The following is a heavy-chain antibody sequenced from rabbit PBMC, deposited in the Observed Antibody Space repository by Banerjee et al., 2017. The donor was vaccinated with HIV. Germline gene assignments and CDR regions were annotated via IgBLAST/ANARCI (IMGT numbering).Heavy chain of an antibody. D-gene: IGHD7-1*01. J-gene: IGHJ6*01. V-gene: IGHV1S45*01. CDR1: GFDFSGYG. Sequence: QEQLVEYGGDLVQPEGSLTLSCKVSGFDFSGYGISWVRQAPGKGLEWIAHIYPDYVYTDYAPWVNGRFTISKTSSTTVILQMTSLTAADTATYFCVRSPVGYNLLWGPGTLVTVS. CDR2: IYPDYVYT. CDR3: VRSPVGYNLL.